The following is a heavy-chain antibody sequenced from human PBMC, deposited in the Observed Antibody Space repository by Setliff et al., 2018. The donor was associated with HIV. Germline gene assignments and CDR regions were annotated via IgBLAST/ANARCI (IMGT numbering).Heavy chain of an antibody. J-gene: IGHJ1*01. Sequence: SETLSLTCSVSGGSINSDNYYWGWIRQAPGKGLEWIGSVYYSGTTYYNPSLRGRVTISVDRSRNQFSLTLNSVTAADTATYYCASRGIVVVTMSMPDEFFVHWGHGTLVTVSS. V-gene: IGHV4-39*01. CDR1: GGSINSDNYY. D-gene: IGHD2-21*02. CDR2: VYYSGTT. CDR3: ASRGIVVVTMSMPDEFFVH.